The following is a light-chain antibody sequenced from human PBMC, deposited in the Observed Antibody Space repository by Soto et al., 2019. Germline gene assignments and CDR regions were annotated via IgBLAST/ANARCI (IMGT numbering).Light chain of an antibody. CDR3: QQYSSSPT. V-gene: IGKV3-20*01. Sequence: DIVLTQSPGSLSLSPGERATLSCRASQSVTSNFLAWYQQKPGQAPRLLIYGASSRATAIPDRFSGSGSGTDFTLTSSRLEPEDFAVYYCQQYSSSPTFGQGTKLEIK. CDR2: GAS. J-gene: IGKJ2*01. CDR1: QSVTSNF.